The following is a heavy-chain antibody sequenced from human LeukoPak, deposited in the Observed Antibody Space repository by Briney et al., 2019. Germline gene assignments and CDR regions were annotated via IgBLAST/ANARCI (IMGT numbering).Heavy chain of an antibody. Sequence: PGGSLRLSCVASGFTFSNYAMSWVRQAPGKGLDWVSAISGTTTSTFYTDSVKGRFTISRDNSKNTLYLQMNSLRAEDTAVYYCAKGAVILGGLGKSFDYWGQGTLVTVSS. CDR1: GFTFSNYA. J-gene: IGHJ4*02. D-gene: IGHD3-10*01. CDR3: AKGAVILGGLGKSFDY. CDR2: ISGTTTST. V-gene: IGHV3-23*01.